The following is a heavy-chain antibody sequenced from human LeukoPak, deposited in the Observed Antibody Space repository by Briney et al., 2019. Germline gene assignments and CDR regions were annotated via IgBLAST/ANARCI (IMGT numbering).Heavy chain of an antibody. V-gene: IGHV1-8*01. CDR2: MNPNSGNT. D-gene: IGHD2-2*02. Sequence: GASVKVSCKASGYTFTSYDINWVRQATGQGLEWMRWMNPNSGNTGYAQEFQGRVTMTRSTSISTAYMELSGLRSEDTAVYYCARVPISYYYYGMDVWGQGTTVTVSS. J-gene: IGHJ6*02. CDR3: ARVPISYYYYGMDV. CDR1: GYTFTSYD.